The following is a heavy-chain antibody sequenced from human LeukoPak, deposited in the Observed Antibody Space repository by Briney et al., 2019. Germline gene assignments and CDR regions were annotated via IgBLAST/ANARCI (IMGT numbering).Heavy chain of an antibody. V-gene: IGHV4-39*01. Sequence: SETLSLTCTVSGGSVSDSRYYWGSIRQPPGKGLEGIGNMYYSGSANYNPSLKSRVTISIDTSKNQFSLKLSSVTAADTAVYYCARQSSYSSGWYFDYWGQGTLVTVSS. J-gene: IGHJ4*02. CDR2: MYYSGSA. CDR1: GGSVSDSRYY. CDR3: ARQSSYSSGWYFDY. D-gene: IGHD6-19*01.